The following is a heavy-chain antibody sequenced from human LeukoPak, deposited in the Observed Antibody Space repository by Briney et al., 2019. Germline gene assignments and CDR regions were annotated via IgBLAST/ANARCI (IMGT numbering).Heavy chain of an antibody. D-gene: IGHD2-8*02. Sequence: PGGSLRLSCAASGFTFSSYSMNWVRQAPGKGLEWVANIKEDGSEKYYVDSVKGRFTISRDNAENSVYLQMNSLRAEDTAVYYCAMSTVFDHWGQGTLVAVSS. CDR1: GFTFSSYS. CDR3: AMSTVFDH. V-gene: IGHV3-7*03. CDR2: IKEDGSEK. J-gene: IGHJ4*02.